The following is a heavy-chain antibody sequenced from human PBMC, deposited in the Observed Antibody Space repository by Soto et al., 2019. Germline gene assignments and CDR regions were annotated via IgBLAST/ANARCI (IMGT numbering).Heavy chain of an antibody. CDR1: GGSISSYY. CDR2: IYYNGST. Sequence: SETLSLTCTVSGGSISSYYWSWIRQPPGKGREWIGYIYYNGSTNYKPSLKSRVTIAVDTSKNQFSLKLSSVTAADTAVYYCARDASAAGRPYFDYWGQGTLVTVSS. V-gene: IGHV4-59*01. J-gene: IGHJ4*02. CDR3: ARDASAAGRPYFDY. D-gene: IGHD6-13*01.